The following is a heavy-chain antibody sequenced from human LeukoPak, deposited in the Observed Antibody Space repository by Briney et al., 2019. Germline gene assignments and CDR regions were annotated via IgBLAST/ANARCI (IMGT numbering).Heavy chain of an antibody. D-gene: IGHD3-16*01. CDR2: MNPNSGNT. CDR1: GYTFISYD. Sequence: ASVKVSCKASGYTFISYDINWVRQDTGQGPEWMGWMNPNSGNTGYAQKFQDRVTMTRNTSINTAYMELSSLRSEDTAVYYCARYEPRLRYFHHWGQGTLVTVSS. J-gene: IGHJ1*01. V-gene: IGHV1-8*01. CDR3: ARYEPRLRYFHH.